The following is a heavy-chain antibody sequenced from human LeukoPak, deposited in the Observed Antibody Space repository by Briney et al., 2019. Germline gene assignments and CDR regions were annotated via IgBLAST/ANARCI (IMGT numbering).Heavy chain of an antibody. V-gene: IGHV4-61*01. D-gene: IGHD3-9*01. CDR1: GGSVSSGSYY. CDR3: ARDRNYDILTGYSAGKAGFDY. CDR2: IYYSGST. J-gene: IGHJ4*02. Sequence: PSETPSLTCTVSGGSVSSGSYYWSWIRQPPGKGLEWIGYIYYSGSTNYNPSLKSRVTISVDTSKNQFSLKLSSVTAADTAVYYCARDRNYDILTGYSAGKAGFDYWGQGTLVTVSS.